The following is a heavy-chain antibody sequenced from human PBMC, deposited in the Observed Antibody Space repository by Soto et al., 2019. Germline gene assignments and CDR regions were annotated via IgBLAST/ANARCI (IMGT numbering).Heavy chain of an antibody. D-gene: IGHD6-19*01. Sequence: SETLSLTCTVSGGSISSYYWSWIRQPPGKGLEWIGYIYYSGSTNYNPSLKSRVTISVDTSKNQFSLKLSSVTAADTAVYYCARRTGAVAADFDYWGQGTLVTVSS. V-gene: IGHV4-59*08. J-gene: IGHJ4*02. CDR2: IYYSGST. CDR3: ARRTGAVAADFDY. CDR1: GGSISSYY.